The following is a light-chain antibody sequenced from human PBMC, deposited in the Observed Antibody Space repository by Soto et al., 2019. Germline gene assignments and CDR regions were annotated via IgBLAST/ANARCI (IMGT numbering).Light chain of an antibody. CDR3: QQRTNWPRGT. CDR2: EAS. J-gene: IGKJ2*02. Sequence: EVVLTQSPATLTLSPGERATLSCRASQNVRNFLAWYQQKPGQAPRLLIYEASNRAAGIPARFSGSGSGTDFTLTISSLEPDDFGVYYCQQRTNWPRGTFGQGTNLEI. V-gene: IGKV3-11*01. CDR1: QNVRNF.